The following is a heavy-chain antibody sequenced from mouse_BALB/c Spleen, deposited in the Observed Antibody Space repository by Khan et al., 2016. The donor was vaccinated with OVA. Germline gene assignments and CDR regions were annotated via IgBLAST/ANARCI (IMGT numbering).Heavy chain of an antibody. V-gene: IGHV9-3-1*01. CDR1: GFTFTNYG. CDR2: INTYTGEP. J-gene: IGHJ4*01. CDR3: AKVGYSGTMDY. Sequence: QIQLVQSGPELKKPGETVQISCKASGFTFTNYGMNWVRQAPGKGLKWMGWINTYTGEPTFTDDFKGLFAFSLETSASTAYLQINSLKNEDTATYFCAKVGYSGTMDYWGQGTSVTVSS. D-gene: IGHD1-3*01.